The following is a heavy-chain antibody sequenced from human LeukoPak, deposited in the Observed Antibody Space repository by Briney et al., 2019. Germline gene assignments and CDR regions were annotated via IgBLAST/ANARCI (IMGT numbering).Heavy chain of an antibody. Sequence: ASLKVSCKASRYTFTSYDINWVRQATGQGLEWRGWMNPNSGNTGYAQKFQGRVAMTRNTSISTAYMELSSLRSEDTAVYYCARIGTTRRWGYYYYYMDVWGKGTTVTVSS. V-gene: IGHV1-8*01. D-gene: IGHD1-7*01. J-gene: IGHJ6*03. CDR3: ARIGTTRRWGYYYYYMDV. CDR1: RYTFTSYD. CDR2: MNPNSGNT.